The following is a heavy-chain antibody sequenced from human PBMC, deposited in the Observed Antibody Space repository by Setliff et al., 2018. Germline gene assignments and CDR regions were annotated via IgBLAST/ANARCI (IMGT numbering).Heavy chain of an antibody. CDR1: GGSFSGYY. D-gene: IGHD3-10*01. Sequence: SETLSLTCAVYGGSFSGYYWSWIRQPPGKGLEWIGEINHSGSTNYNPSLKSRVTISVDTSKNQFSLKLSSVTAADTAVYFCAGYQGSGSNYKVVNWFDPWGQGTLVTVSS. V-gene: IGHV4-34*01. J-gene: IGHJ5*02. CDR2: INHSGST. CDR3: AGYQGSGSNYKVVNWFDP.